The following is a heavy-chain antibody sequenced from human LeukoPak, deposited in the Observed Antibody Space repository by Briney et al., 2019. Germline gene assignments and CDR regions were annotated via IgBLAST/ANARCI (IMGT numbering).Heavy chain of an antibody. CDR1: GGTFSSYA. V-gene: IGHV1-69*05. Sequence: ASVKVSCKASGGTFSSYAISWVRQAPGQGLEWMGGIIPIFGTANYAQKFQGRVTITTDESTSTACMELSSLRSEDTAVYYCARGVTVPVSGKTGGNSGGYFDYWGQGTLVTVSS. J-gene: IGHJ4*02. D-gene: IGHD4-23*01. CDR3: ARGVTVPVSGKTGGNSGGYFDY. CDR2: IIPIFGTA.